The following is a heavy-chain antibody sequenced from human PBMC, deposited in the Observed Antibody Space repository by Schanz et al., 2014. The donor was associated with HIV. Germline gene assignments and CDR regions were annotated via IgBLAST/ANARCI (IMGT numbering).Heavy chain of an antibody. CDR2: IWYDGSNK. CDR3: ARALGRFRLYHLDY. V-gene: IGHV3-33*08. CDR1: AFNFDSYG. J-gene: IGHJ4*02. D-gene: IGHD3-16*01. Sequence: GQLVESGGGLVQPGGSLRLSCAASAFNFDSYGMHWVRQAPARGLEWVAMIWYDGSNKFYADSVKGRFTISRDNSKNTLFLQMNSLRAEDTAVYYCARALGRFRLYHLDYWGQGTLVTVSS.